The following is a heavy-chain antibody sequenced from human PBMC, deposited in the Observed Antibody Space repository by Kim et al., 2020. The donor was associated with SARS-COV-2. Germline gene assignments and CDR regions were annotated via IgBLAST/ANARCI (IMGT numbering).Heavy chain of an antibody. J-gene: IGHJ5*02. CDR1: GFTFNSYA. Sequence: GGSLRLSCAASGFTFNSYAMSWVRQAPGKGLEWVSDISGNGGFTYYADSVKGRFTISRDNPKNTLYLQMNSLRVEDTAVYYCAKDRNFYGSGTSNWFDPWGQGTLVTVSS. D-gene: IGHD3-10*01. CDR3: AKDRNFYGSGTSNWFDP. CDR2: ISGNGGFT. V-gene: IGHV3-23*01.